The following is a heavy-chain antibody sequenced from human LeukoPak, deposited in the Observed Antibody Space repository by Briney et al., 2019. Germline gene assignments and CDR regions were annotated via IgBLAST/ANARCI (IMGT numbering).Heavy chain of an antibody. Sequence: GGSLRLSCAASGFTFSSSGMHWVRQAPGKGLEWVAFIRFDGSNKYYADSVKGRFTISRDNSKNTLYLQMNSLRAEDAAVYYCAKDYDFWSGYYSPTRGYFDYWGQGTLVSVSS. V-gene: IGHV3-30*02. CDR2: IRFDGSNK. CDR3: AKDYDFWSGYYSPTRGYFDY. CDR1: GFTFSSSG. D-gene: IGHD3-3*01. J-gene: IGHJ4*02.